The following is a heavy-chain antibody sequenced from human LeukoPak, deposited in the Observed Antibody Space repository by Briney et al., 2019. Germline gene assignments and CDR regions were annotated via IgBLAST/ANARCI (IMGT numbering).Heavy chain of an antibody. D-gene: IGHD3-22*01. CDR2: ISSSGSTI. Sequence: GGSLRLSCAASEFSVGSNYMTWVRQAPGKGLEWVSYISSSGSTIYYADSVKGRFTISRDNAKNSLYLQMNSLRAEDTAVYYCARDRYYYDSSGYYFSYYFDYWGQGTLVTVSS. CDR1: EFSVGSNY. CDR3: ARDRYYYDSSGYYFSYYFDY. V-gene: IGHV3-48*04. J-gene: IGHJ4*02.